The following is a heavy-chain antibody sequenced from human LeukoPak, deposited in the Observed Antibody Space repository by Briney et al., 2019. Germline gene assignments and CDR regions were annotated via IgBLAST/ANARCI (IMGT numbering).Heavy chain of an antibody. CDR1: GYTFTSYY. V-gene: IGHV1-46*01. J-gene: IGHJ5*02. D-gene: IGHD1-1*01. CDR3: AILRYNWNNLDP. Sequence: GASVKVSCKASGYTFTSYYMHWVRQAPGRGLEWMGIINPNGGSTTYAQKFQGRVTMTRETSTSTVYMELSSLRSEDTAVYYCAILRYNWNNLDPWGQGTLITVSS. CDR2: INPNGGST.